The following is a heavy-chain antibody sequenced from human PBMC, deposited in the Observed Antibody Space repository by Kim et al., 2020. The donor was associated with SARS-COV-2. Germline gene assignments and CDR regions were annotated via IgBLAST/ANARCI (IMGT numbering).Heavy chain of an antibody. D-gene: IGHD6-19*01. Sequence: GGSLRLSCTASGFLFSNYYMTWIRQAPGKGLEWVSHISTTSSYMGYADSVPGRFTISRDNDNDSVYLHMNRLRAEDTAVYYCARPRSFTVPGCPEQWGQG. V-gene: IGHV3-11*03. CDR1: GFLFSNYY. CDR3: ARPRSFTVPGCPEQ. J-gene: IGHJ1*01. CDR2: ISTTSSYM.